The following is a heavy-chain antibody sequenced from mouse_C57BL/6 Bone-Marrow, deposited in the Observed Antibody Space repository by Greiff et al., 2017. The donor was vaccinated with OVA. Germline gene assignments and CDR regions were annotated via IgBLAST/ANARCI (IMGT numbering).Heavy chain of an antibody. Sequence: DVMLVESGGGLVKPGGSLKLSCAASGFTFSSYAMSWVRQTPEKRLEWVATISDGGSYTYYPDNVKGRFTISRDNAKNNLYLQMSHLKSEDTAMYYCARDIYYDYWGQGTTLTVSS. J-gene: IGHJ2*01. CDR3: ARDIYYDY. V-gene: IGHV5-4*01. CDR2: ISDGGSYT. CDR1: GFTFSSYA.